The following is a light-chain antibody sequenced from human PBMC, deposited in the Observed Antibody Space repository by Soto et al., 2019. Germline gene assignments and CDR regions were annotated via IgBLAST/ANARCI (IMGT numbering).Light chain of an antibody. J-gene: IGKJ1*01. V-gene: IGKV1-6*01. CDR2: ATS. CDR1: QGIRND. Sequence: AIQITQSPSSLSASVGDRVTITCLASQGIRNDLGWYQQLTGKAPKLLIYATSNLHSAVPSRFSGSGAGTDFTLTISRLQTEDFATYYWLQDYAYPRTFGHGTKVEIE. CDR3: LQDYAYPRT.